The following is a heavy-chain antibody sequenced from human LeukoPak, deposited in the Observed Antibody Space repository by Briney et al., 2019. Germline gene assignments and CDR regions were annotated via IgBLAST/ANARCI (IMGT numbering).Heavy chain of an antibody. CDR2: INHSGST. Sequence: PSETLSLTCAVYGGSFSGYYWSWIRQPPGKGLEWIGEINHSGSTNYNPSLKSRVTISVDTSKNQFSLKLSSVTAADTAVYYCASLRMATIGGHYYYYYMDVWGKGTTVTVSS. CDR3: ASLRMATIGGHYYYYYMDV. D-gene: IGHD5-24*01. CDR1: GGSFSGYY. J-gene: IGHJ6*03. V-gene: IGHV4-34*01.